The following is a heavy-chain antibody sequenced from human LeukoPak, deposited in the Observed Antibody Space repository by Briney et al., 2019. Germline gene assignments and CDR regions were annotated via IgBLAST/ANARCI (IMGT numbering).Heavy chain of an antibody. V-gene: IGHV4-61*05. CDR3: ARTGYSGSYYYFDF. CDR1: GGSISSSSYY. Sequence: SETLSLTCTVSGGSISSSSYYWGWIRQPPGKGLEWIGYIYYSGSTNYNPSLKSRVTISVDTSKNQFSLKLSSVTAADTAVYYCARTGYSGSYYYFDFWGQGTLVTVSS. D-gene: IGHD1-26*01. J-gene: IGHJ4*02. CDR2: IYYSGST.